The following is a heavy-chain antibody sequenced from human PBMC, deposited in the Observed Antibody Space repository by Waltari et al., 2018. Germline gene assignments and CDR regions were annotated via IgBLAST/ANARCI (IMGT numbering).Heavy chain of an antibody. CDR2: TYAVDSDT. J-gene: IGHJ3*02. Sequence: EVQLVQSGAEVKKPGESLKISCTGSGYSFTSYWIGWVRQMPGKGLEWMGNTYAVDSDTRYSRSVQGRVTIAAYKSISTAYLQWSSLKASDTAMYYCARRGSYNAFDIWGQGTMVTVSS. CDR1: GYSFTSYW. V-gene: IGHV5-51*01. D-gene: IGHD1-26*01. CDR3: ARRGSYNAFDI.